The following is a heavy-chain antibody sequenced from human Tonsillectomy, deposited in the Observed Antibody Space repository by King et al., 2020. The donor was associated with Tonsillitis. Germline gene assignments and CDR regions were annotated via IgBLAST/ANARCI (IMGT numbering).Heavy chain of an antibody. CDR1: GYSISSGYY. J-gene: IGHJ4*02. CDR2: IYHSGYT. D-gene: IGHD1-14*01. CDR3: ARDRVAHGDNAGGD. V-gene: IGHV4-38-2*02. Sequence: QLQESGPGLVKPSETLSLTCTVSGYSISSGYYWAWIRQPPGKGLEWIGSIYHSGYTYYNPSLKSQVTISVDTSENQFSLKLRSVTAADTAVDYCARDRVAHGDNAGGDWGQGTLVTVSS.